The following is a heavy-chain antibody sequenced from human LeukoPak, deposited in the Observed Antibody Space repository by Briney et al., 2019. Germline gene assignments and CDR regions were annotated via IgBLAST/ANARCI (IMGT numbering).Heavy chain of an antibody. CDR2: INHSGST. CDR3: AREIWELHWADDAFDI. CDR1: GGSFSGYY. J-gene: IGHJ3*02. V-gene: IGHV4-34*01. D-gene: IGHD1-7*01. Sequence: SETLSLTCAVYGGSFSGYYWSWIRQPPGKGLEWIGEINHSGSTNYNPSLKSRVTISVDTSKNQFSLKLNSVTPEDTAVYYCAREIWELHWADDAFDIWGQGTLVTVSS.